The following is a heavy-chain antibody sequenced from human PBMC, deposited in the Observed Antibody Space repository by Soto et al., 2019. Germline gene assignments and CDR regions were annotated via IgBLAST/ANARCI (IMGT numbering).Heavy chain of an antibody. CDR3: ARVVYGSGSYIYYYYYGMDV. V-gene: IGHV4-34*01. CDR2: INHSGST. J-gene: IGHJ6*02. Sequence: SETLSLTCAVYGGSFSGYYWSWIRQPPGKGLEWIGEINHSGSTNYNPSLKSRVTISVDTSKNQFSLKLSSVTAADTAVYYCARVVYGSGSYIYYYYYGMDVWGQGTTVTVSS. D-gene: IGHD3-10*01. CDR1: GGSFSGYY.